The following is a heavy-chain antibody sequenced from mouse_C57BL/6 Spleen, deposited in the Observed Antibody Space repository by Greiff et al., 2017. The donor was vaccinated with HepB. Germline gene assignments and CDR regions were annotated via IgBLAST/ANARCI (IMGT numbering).Heavy chain of an antibody. CDR3: ARLDYGRQYFDY. D-gene: IGHD1-1*01. V-gene: IGHV14-2*01. J-gene: IGHJ2*01. CDR1: GFNIKDYY. Sequence: VHVKQSGAELVKPGASVKLSCTASGFNIKDYYMHWVKQRTEQGLEWIGRIDPEDGETKYAPKFQGKATITAATSSNTAYLQLSSLTSEDTAVYYCARLDYGRQYFDYWGQGTTLTVSS. CDR2: IDPEDGET.